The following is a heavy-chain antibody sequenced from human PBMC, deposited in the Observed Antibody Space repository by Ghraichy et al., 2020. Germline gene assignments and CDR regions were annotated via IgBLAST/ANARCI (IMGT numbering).Heavy chain of an antibody. CDR3: ARFGYDLVVEPAHIGHWYFDL. CDR1: EFTFSRYW. CDR2: IKQDGSEK. Sequence: GSLRLSCAASEFTFSRYWMTWVRQGPGKGPEWVANIKQDGSEKYYVDSVKGRFTVSRDNAKKSLYLEMNNLRAEDTAVYYCARFGYDLVVEPAHIGHWYFDLWGRGTLVTVSS. V-gene: IGHV3-7*01. J-gene: IGHJ2*01. D-gene: IGHD2-2*01.